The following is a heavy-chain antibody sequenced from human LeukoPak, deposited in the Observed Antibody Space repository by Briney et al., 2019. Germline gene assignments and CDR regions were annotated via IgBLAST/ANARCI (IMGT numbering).Heavy chain of an antibody. V-gene: IGHV4-34*01. D-gene: IGHD3-16*01. CDR3: ARFYHDYVWGNPGYFDY. CDR1: GGSFSGYY. J-gene: IGHJ4*02. Sequence: SETLSLTCAVYGGSFSGYYWSWIRQPPGKGLEWIGEINHSGSTNYNPSLKRRVTISVDTSKNQFSLKLSSVTAADTAVYYCARFYHDYVWGNPGYFDYWGQGTLVTVSS. CDR2: INHSGST.